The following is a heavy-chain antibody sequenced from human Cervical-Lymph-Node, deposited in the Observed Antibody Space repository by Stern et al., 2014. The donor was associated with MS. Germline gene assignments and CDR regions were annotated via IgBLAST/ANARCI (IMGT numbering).Heavy chain of an antibody. CDR2: LYWDDDK. Sequence: QITLKESGPTLVKPTQTLTLTCTFSGFSLTTSGEGLGWIRQPPGKALEWLTLLYWDDDKRDSPSLKSRLTIAKDTSKNQVVLTMTYMDPVDTATYFCVHSPYGSGWYPPYFDYWGQGTLVTVSS. D-gene: IGHD6-19*01. CDR3: VHSPYGSGWYPPYFDY. V-gene: IGHV2-5*02. J-gene: IGHJ4*02. CDR1: GFSLTTSGEG.